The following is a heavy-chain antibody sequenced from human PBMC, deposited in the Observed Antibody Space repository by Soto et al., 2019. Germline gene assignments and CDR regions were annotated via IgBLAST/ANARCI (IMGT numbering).Heavy chain of an antibody. CDR1: GFTFSSYG. CDR2: IWYDGSNK. J-gene: IGHJ1*01. V-gene: IGHV3-33*01. CDR3: ASLREQQLVPYFQH. D-gene: IGHD6-13*01. Sequence: PGGSLRLSCAASGFTFSSYGMHWVRQAPGKGLEWVAVIWYDGSNKYYADSVKGRFTISRDNSKNTRYLQMNSMRAEDTAVYYCASLREQQLVPYFQHWGQGNLVTVYS.